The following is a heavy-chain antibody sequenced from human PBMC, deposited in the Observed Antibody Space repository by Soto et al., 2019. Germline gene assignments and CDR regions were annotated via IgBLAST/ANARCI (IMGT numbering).Heavy chain of an antibody. CDR1: VDSFATYW. J-gene: IGHJ6*01. D-gene: IGHD3-16*02. CDR3: ATRAYRSDNHGSYYGIPV. Sequence: PGEPLNISCKGSVDSFATYWIGWVRQMAGQGLECMWLIDTGDSDSRYSPSFQGHGTIYADHSISTAYLQLVSLKASDTGMYYCATRAYRSDNHGSYYGIPVWAPGTTVAVPS. V-gene: IGHV5-51*01. CDR2: IDTGDSDS.